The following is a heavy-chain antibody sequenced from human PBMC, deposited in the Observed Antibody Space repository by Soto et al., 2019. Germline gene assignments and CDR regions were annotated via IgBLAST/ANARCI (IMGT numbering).Heavy chain of an antibody. V-gene: IGHV4-59*01. J-gene: IGHJ4*02. CDR2: IYYSGST. CDR3: ARGLVGATTPFDY. CDR1: GGSISGFY. Sequence: QVQLQESGPGLVKPSETLSLTCSVFGGSISGFYWSWVRQPPGKGLEWIGYIYYSGSTNYSPSLQSRVTISLATSKNQLSLKLSSVTAAATAVYYWARGLVGATTPFDYWGQGTLVTVSS. D-gene: IGHD1-26*01.